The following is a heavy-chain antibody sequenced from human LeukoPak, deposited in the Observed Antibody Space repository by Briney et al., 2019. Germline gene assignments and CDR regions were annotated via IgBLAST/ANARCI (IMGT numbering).Heavy chain of an antibody. CDR1: GYTFTAYY. V-gene: IGHV1-2*02. CDR3: ARVSLGTFRVLDRYFDY. Sequence: ASAKVSCKSSGYTFTAYYMHWVRQTPGQGLEWMGWINPNSGGTRYEQKFQGRVTMTRDTSISTAYMELSSLRSDDTAVYYCARVSLGTFRVLDRYFDYWGQGTLVTVSS. J-gene: IGHJ4*02. D-gene: IGHD4/OR15-4a*01. CDR2: INPNSGGT.